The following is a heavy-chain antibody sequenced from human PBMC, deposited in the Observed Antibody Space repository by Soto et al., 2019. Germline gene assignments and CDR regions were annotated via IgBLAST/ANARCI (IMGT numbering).Heavy chain of an antibody. J-gene: IGHJ5*01. CDR2: IRPGGDST. Sequence: GGSLRLSCAASGFRFRTRAMSWVRQAPGRGLEWVASIRPGGDSTYYADSVKGRFAVSRDNSNVTLYLQMDSLRVEDTAIYYCTTHEEGAPWAGGFDSWGQGTLVTVSP. D-gene: IGHD1-26*01. CDR1: GFRFRTRA. V-gene: IGHV3-23*01. CDR3: TTHEEGAPWAGGFDS.